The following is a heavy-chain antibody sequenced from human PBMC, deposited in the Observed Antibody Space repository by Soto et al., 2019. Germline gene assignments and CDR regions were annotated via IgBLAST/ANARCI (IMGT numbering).Heavy chain of an antibody. J-gene: IGHJ3*02. CDR1: GFTVSSNY. Sequence: GGSLRLSCAASGFTVSSNYMSWVRQAPGKGLEWVSVIYSGGTTNYADSVKGRFTISRHNSKNTLYLQMNSLRAEDTAVYYCARWTAATGLDIWGQGTMVTVSS. D-gene: IGHD2-15*01. CDR3: ARWTAATGLDI. V-gene: IGHV3-53*04. CDR2: IYSGGTT.